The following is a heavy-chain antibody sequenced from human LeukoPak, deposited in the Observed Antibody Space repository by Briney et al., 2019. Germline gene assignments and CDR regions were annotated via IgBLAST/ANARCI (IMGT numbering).Heavy chain of an antibody. CDR3: VMDMDV. CDR2: IKEDGSAK. CDR1: GFTVSSNY. J-gene: IGHJ6*02. V-gene: IGHV3-7*05. Sequence: GGSPRLSCAASGFTVSSNYMSWVRQAPGKGLEWVANIKEDGSAKYYVDSVKGRFTISRDNARNLLYLQMNSLRAEDTAVYYCVMDMDVWGQGTTVTVSS.